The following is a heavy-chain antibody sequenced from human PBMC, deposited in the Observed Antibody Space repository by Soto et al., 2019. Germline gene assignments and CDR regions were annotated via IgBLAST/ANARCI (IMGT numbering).Heavy chain of an antibody. Sequence: PGESLKISCKGSGYSFTSYWIGWVRQMPGKGLEWMGIIYPGDSDTRYSPSFQGQVTISADKSISTAYLQWSSLKASDTAMYYCARLAADYDFWSGYYGSYWGQGTLVTVSS. CDR3: ARLAADYDFWSGYYGSY. V-gene: IGHV5-51*01. CDR2: IYPGDSDT. D-gene: IGHD3-3*01. J-gene: IGHJ4*02. CDR1: GYSFTSYW.